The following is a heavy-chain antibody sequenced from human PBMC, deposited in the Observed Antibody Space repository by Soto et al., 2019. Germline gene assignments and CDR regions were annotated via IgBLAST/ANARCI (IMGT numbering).Heavy chain of an antibody. J-gene: IGHJ4*02. Sequence: SETLSLTCTVSGGSISSYYWSWIRQSPGKGLEWIGYMHYSGSTNYNPSLKSRVTTLVDASRNQFSLKLSSVTAADTAVYYCARSIDSSGYYFSNCWGQGTLVTVSS. CDR3: ARSIDSSGYYFSNC. D-gene: IGHD3-22*01. CDR1: GGSISSYY. CDR2: MHYSGST. V-gene: IGHV4-59*01.